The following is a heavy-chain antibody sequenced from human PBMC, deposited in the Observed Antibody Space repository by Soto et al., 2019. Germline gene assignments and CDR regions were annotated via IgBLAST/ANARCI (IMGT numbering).Heavy chain of an antibody. CDR2: INAGNGNT. V-gene: IGHV1-3*01. D-gene: IGHD6-6*01. CDR1: GYTFTSYA. Sequence: ASVKVSCKASGYTFTSYAMHWVRQAPGQRLEWMGWINAGNGNTKYSQKFQGRVTITRDTSASTAYMELSNLRSEDTAVYYCARTPGGSSSFVDYWGQGTLVTVSS. J-gene: IGHJ4*02. CDR3: ARTPGGSSSFVDY.